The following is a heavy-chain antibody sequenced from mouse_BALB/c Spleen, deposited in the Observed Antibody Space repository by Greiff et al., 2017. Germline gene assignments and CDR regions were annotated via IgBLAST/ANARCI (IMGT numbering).Heavy chain of an antibody. CDR2: IDPANGNT. D-gene: IGHD1-2*01. CDR3: ARGPTATPRYYFDY. V-gene: IGHV14-3*02. CDR1: GFNIKDTY. J-gene: IGHJ2*01. Sequence: VQLQQSGAELVRSGASVKLSCTASGFNIKDTYMHWVKQRPEQGLEWIGRIDPANGNTKYDPKFQGKATITADTSSNTAYLQLSSLTSEDTAVYYCARGPTATPRYYFDYWGQGTTLTVSS.